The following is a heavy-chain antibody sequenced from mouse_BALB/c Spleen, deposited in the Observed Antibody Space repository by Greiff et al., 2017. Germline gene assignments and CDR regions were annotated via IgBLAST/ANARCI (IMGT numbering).Heavy chain of an antibody. D-gene: IGHD2-3*01. Sequence: DVQLVESGPGLVKPSQSLSLTCTVTGYSITSDYAWNWIRQFPGNKLEWMGYISYSGSTSYNPSLKSRISITRDTSKNQFFLQLNSVTTEDTATYYCARWDGYYPFAYWGQGTLVTVSA. V-gene: IGHV3-2*02. J-gene: IGHJ3*01. CDR2: ISYSGST. CDR3: ARWDGYYPFAY. CDR1: GYSITSDYA.